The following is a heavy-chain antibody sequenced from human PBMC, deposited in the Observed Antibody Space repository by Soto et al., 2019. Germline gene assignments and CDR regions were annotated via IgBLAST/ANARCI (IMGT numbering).Heavy chain of an antibody. CDR2: ISAYNGNT. Sequence: GASVKVSCKASGYTFTSYGISWVRQAPGQGLEWMGWISAYNGNTNYAQKLQGRVTMTTDTSTSTAYMELRSLRSDDTAVYYCAVYGGYVVDQIEQFDYWGQGTLVTVSS. J-gene: IGHJ4*02. V-gene: IGHV1-18*01. CDR3: AVYGGYVVDQIEQFDY. CDR1: GYTFTSYG. D-gene: IGHD5-12*01.